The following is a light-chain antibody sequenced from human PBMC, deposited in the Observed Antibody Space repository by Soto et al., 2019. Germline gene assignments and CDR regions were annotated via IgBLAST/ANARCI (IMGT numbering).Light chain of an antibody. V-gene: IGLV2-14*03. CDR2: DVS. CDR1: RSDVGGYEF. J-gene: IGLJ1*01. Sequence: QSALTQPAFVSGSPGQSITISCTGTRSDVGGYEFVSWYQQHPGRAPKLMIYDVSNRPSGVSDRFSGSKSGNTASLTISGLQAEDEADYYCSSYVSSNTYVFGAGTKLTVL. CDR3: SSYVSSNTYV.